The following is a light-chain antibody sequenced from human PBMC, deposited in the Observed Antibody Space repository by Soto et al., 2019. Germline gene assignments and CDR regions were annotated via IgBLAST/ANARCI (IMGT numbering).Light chain of an antibody. V-gene: IGKV1-8*01. CDR1: HGLNSY. J-gene: IGKJ5*01. CDR2: GIS. Sequence: AIRMTQSPSSFSASSGDRVTITCRASHGLNSYIAWYQQKPGKAPQLLIYGISTLQRGVPSRFSGSGSGTEFTLTINYVQAEDSATYYRQQYFSSPITFGQGTRLEI. CDR3: QQYFSSPIT.